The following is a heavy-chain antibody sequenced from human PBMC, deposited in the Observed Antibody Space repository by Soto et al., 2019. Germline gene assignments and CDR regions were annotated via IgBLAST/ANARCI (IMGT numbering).Heavy chain of an antibody. CDR3: ARAHSTGWHYFDY. CDR1: GYSFTTYW. CDR2: IYPGDSDT. J-gene: IGHJ4*02. Sequence: PGESLKISCEGSGYSFTTYWIGWVRQMPGKGLEWMGIIYPGDSDTRYSPSFQGQVTISVDKSISTAYLHINSLKVDDTAMYYCARAHSTGWHYFDYWGPGTLVTVSS. D-gene: IGHD6-19*01. V-gene: IGHV5-51*01.